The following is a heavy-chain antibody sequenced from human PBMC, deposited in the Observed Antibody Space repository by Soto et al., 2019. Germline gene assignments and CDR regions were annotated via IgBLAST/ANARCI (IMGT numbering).Heavy chain of an antibody. D-gene: IGHD2-8*01. CDR2: IYSTATT. CDR1: GGSVSSGSYY. CDR3: ARTYCTTTSCQAHGMDV. V-gene: IGHV4-61*01. J-gene: IGHJ6*02. Sequence: QVQLQESGSGLVKPSETLSLTCTVSGGSVSSGSYYWTWIRQPSGKGLEWIGYIYSTATTNYNPSLKRRVTISLDTSTNQFSLKLSSMTAADTAVYYCARTYCTTTSCQAHGMDVWGQGTTVTVSS.